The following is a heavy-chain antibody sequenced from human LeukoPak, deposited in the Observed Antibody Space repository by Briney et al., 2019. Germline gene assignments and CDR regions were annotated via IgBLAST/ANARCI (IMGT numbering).Heavy chain of an antibody. CDR2: ISGDGGST. V-gene: IGHV3-43*02. J-gene: IGHJ4*02. CDR1: GFTFDDYA. D-gene: IGHD5-18*01. CDR3: ANDVDTAMPRDY. Sequence: GSLRLSCAASGFTFDDYAMHWVRQAPGKGLEWVSLISGDGGSTYYGDSVKGRFTISRDNSKNSLYLQMNSLRTEDTALYYCANDVDTAMPRDYWGQGTLVTVSS.